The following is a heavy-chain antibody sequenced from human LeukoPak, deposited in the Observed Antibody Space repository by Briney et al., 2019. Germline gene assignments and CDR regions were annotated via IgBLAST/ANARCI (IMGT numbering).Heavy chain of an antibody. CDR3: ARGLEGDIVVVPAAIEYFQH. CDR1: GFTFSSYS. D-gene: IGHD2-2*02. J-gene: IGHJ1*01. V-gene: IGHV3-48*01. CDR2: ISSSSSTI. Sequence: PGGSLRLSCAASGFTFSSYSMNWVRQAPGKGLEWVSYISSSSSTIYCADSVKGRFTISRDNAKNSLYLQMNSLRAEDTAVYYCARGLEGDIVVVPAAIEYFQHWGQGTLVTVSS.